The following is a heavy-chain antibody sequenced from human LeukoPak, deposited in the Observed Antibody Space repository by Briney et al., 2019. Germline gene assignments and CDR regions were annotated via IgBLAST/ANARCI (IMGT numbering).Heavy chain of an antibody. J-gene: IGHJ6*03. Sequence: GGSLRLSCAASGFTFSSYGMHWVRQAPGKGLEWVAFIRYDGSNKYYADSVKGRFTISRDNSKNTLYLQMNSLRAEDTAVYYCANYDSSGYFDYYYMDVWGEGTTVTISS. V-gene: IGHV3-30*02. CDR3: ANYDSSGYFDYYYMDV. CDR2: IRYDGSNK. CDR1: GFTFSSYG. D-gene: IGHD3-22*01.